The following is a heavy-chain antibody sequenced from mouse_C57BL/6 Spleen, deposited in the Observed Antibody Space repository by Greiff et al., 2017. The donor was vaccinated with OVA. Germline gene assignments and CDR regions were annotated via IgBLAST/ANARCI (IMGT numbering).Heavy chain of an antibody. CDR2: IYPRSGNT. CDR1: GYTFTSYG. V-gene: IGHV1-81*01. D-gene: IGHD2-4*01. J-gene: IGHJ1*03. Sequence: VQLQQSGAELARPGASVKLSCKASGYTFTSYGISWVKQRPGQGLEWIGEIYPRSGNTYYNEKFKGKATLTADKSSSTAYMELRSLTSEDAAVYFCAREGDYPGYFDVWGTGTTVTVSS. CDR3: AREGDYPGYFDV.